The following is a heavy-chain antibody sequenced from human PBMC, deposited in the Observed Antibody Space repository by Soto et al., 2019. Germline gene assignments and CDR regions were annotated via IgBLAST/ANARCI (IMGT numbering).Heavy chain of an antibody. CDR1: GGSFSGYY. D-gene: IGHD2-15*01. CDR3: ARVRIFLAVQDY. CDR2: INHSGST. V-gene: IGHV4-34*01. Sequence: PSETLSLTSAVYGGSFSGYYWSWIRQPPGKGLEWIGEINHSGSTNYNPSLKSRVTISVDTSKNQFSLKLSSVTAADTAVYYCARVRIFLAVQDYWGQGTLVTVSS. J-gene: IGHJ4*02.